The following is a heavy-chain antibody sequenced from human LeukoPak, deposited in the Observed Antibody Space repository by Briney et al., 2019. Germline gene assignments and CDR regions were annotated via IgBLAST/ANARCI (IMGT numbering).Heavy chain of an antibody. CDR2: IYHSGST. CDR3: ARGGAARLHFQN. CDR1: GGSISTYY. D-gene: IGHD6-6*01. Sequence: SETLSLTCTVSGGSISTYYWNWIRQPPGKGLEWIGYIYHSGSTNYNPSLQSRVTISVNTSKNQFSLNLNSVTAADTAVYYCARGGAARLHFQNWGQGTLVTVSS. V-gene: IGHV4-59*01. J-gene: IGHJ1*01.